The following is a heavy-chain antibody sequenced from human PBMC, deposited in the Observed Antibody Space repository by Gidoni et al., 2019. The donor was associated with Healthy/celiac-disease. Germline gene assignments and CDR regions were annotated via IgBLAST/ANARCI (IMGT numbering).Heavy chain of an antibody. J-gene: IGHJ6*02. CDR1: GFTFRSYP. D-gene: IGHD2-2*01. Sequence: QVQLVESGGGVVQPGRSLRLSCAASGFTFRSYPMHWVRQAPGKGLEWVAVISYDGSNKYYADSVKGRFTISRDNSKNTLYLQMNSLRAEDTAVYYCARGGYCSSTSCPSLYYYGMDVWGQGTTVTVSS. CDR2: ISYDGSNK. CDR3: ARGGYCSSTSCPSLYYYGMDV. V-gene: IGHV3-30-3*01.